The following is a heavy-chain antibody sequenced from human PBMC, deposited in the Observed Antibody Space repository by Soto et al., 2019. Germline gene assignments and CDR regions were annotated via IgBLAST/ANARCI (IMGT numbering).Heavy chain of an antibody. CDR2: ISGSGGST. D-gene: IGHD5-18*01. CDR3: AKVMVKNWFDL. V-gene: IGHV3-23*01. Sequence: VXPRRLSCTASGFTFISSAMSWVSQVPGKGLEWVSAISGSGGSTYYADSVKGRFTISRDNSKNTLYLQMNSLRADDTSVYYCAKVMVKNWFDLLGQGTPVTVSS. J-gene: IGHJ5*02. CDR1: GFTFISSA.